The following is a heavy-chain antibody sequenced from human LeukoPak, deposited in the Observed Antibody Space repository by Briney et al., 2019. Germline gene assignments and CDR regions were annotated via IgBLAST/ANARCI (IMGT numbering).Heavy chain of an antibody. CDR3: ARDRMAARLLVNWFDP. Sequence: ASVKVSCKASGYTFTGYYMHWVRQAPGQGLGWMGRINPNSGGTNYAQKFQGRVTVTRDTSISTAYMELSRLRSDDTAVYYCARDRMAARLLVNWFDPWGQGTLVTVSS. D-gene: IGHD6-6*01. J-gene: IGHJ5*02. V-gene: IGHV1-2*06. CDR2: INPNSGGT. CDR1: GYTFTGYY.